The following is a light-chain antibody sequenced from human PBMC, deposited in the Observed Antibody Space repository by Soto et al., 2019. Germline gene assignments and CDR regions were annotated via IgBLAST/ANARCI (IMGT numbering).Light chain of an antibody. J-gene: IGKJ5*01. CDR3: QQRSNWTIT. V-gene: IGKV3-11*01. Sequence: EIVLTQSPATLSVSPGDRATLSCRASQGIKNYLAWFPQTHGQAPRIXIYDASNRDTGIPVRFSGSGAGTEFTLTISSLEPEDLAVYYCQQRSNWTITFGQGTRLEIK. CDR2: DAS. CDR1: QGIKNY.